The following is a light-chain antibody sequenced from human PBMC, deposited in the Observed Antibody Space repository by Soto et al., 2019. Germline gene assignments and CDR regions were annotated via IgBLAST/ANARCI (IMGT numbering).Light chain of an antibody. CDR3: EQVNSYPLT. Sequence: DIQLTQSPSFLXXXVXXXXTXTCRAXQGISSSLAWYQQKPGKAPNLLIYAASTLQTGVPTRFSGSGSGTEFTLTISSLQPEDFASYYCEQVNSYPLTFGGGTKVEIK. V-gene: IGKV1-9*01. CDR1: QGISSS. CDR2: AAS. J-gene: IGKJ4*01.